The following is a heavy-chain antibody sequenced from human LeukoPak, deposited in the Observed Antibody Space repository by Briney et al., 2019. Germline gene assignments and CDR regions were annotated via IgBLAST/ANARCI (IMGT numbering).Heavy chain of an antibody. CDR2: IYYSGST. J-gene: IGHJ4*02. V-gene: IGHV4-59*01. CDR1: GGSINSYY. CDR3: ARAEDYGDATFDY. D-gene: IGHD4-17*01. Sequence: KPSETLSLTCTVSGGSINSYYWSWIRQPPGKGLEWIGYIYYSGSTNYNPSLKSRVTISVDTSKTQFSLKLGSVTAADTAVYYCARAEDYGDATFDYWGQGTLVTVSS.